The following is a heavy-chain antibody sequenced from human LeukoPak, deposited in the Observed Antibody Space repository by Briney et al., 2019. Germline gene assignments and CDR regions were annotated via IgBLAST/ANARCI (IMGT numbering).Heavy chain of an antibody. Sequence: GGSLRLSCAASGFTFSSYEMNWVRQAPGKGLEWISYISSSGSSIDYADSVKGRFIISRDNAKNSLYLQMNSLRAEDTAVYYCAGDVRATRLFDFWGQGTLVTVSS. CDR3: AGDVRATRLFDF. V-gene: IGHV3-48*03. J-gene: IGHJ4*02. CDR1: GFTFSSYE. D-gene: IGHD1-26*01. CDR2: ISSSGSSI.